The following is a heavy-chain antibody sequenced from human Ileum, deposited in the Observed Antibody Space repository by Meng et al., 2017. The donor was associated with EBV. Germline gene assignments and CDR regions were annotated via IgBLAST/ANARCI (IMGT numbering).Heavy chain of an antibody. V-gene: IGHV1-18*01. CDR2: ISAYNGNT. Sequence: QIQLVQSGAKLKKPGDSVKVSCKDSGYTFSNYGISWLRPAPGQGLEWMGWISAYNGNTNYAQNLQGRVTMTTDTSTGTAYMEVRSLRSDDTAVYYCARAGNGGSYYFTYWGQGTLVTVSS. J-gene: IGHJ4*02. CDR3: ARAGNGGSYYFTY. D-gene: IGHD1-26*01. CDR1: GYTFSNYG.